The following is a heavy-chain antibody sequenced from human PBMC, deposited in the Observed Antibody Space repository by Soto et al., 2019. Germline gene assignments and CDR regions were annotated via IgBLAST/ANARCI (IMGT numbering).Heavy chain of an antibody. Sequence: QVQLVESGGGVVQPGRSLRLSCAASGFTFSSYGMHWVRQAPGKGLEWVAVISYDGSNKYYADSVKGRFTISRDNSKNTLYLQMNSLRAEDTAVYYCAKDHRAYRSSPELGYWGHGTLVTVSS. V-gene: IGHV3-30*18. CDR1: GFTFSSYG. J-gene: IGHJ4*01. D-gene: IGHD6-6*01. CDR2: ISYDGSNK. CDR3: AKDHRAYRSSPELGY.